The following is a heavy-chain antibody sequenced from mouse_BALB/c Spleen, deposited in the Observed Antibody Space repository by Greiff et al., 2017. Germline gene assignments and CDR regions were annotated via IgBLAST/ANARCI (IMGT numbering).Heavy chain of an antibody. Sequence: EVHLVESGGGLVQPGGSLKLSCAASGFTFSSYAMSWVRQTPEKRLEWVATISSGGSYTYYPDSVKGRFTISRDNAKNTLYLQMSSLRSEDTAMYYCARQEGLRLMDYWGQGTSVTVSS. J-gene: IGHJ4*01. V-gene: IGHV5-9-3*01. D-gene: IGHD1-1*01. CDR2: ISSGGSYT. CDR1: GFTFSSYA. CDR3: ARQEGLRLMDY.